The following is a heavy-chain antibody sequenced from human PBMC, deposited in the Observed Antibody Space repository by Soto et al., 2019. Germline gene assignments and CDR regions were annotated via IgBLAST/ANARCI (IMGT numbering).Heavy chain of an antibody. V-gene: IGHV4-59*01. Sequence: PSETLSLTCTVSGCSISSYYWSWIRQPPGKGLEWIGYIYYSGSTNYNPSLKSRVTISVDTSKNQFSLKLSSVTAADTAVYYCARGLYDDYYILTGYGVDLWGQGTLVIVSS. CDR2: IYYSGST. D-gene: IGHD3-9*01. CDR3: ARGLYDDYYILTGYGVDL. CDR1: GCSISSYY. J-gene: IGHJ5*02.